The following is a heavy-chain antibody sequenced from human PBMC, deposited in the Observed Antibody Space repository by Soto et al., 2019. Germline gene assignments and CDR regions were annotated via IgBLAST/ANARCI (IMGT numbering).Heavy chain of an antibody. CDR1: GFTFSSYG. V-gene: IGHV3-33*01. J-gene: IGHJ3*02. Sequence: GGSLRLSCAASGFTFSSYGMHWVRQAPGKGLEWVAVIWYDGSNKYYADYVKGRFTISRDNSKNTLYLQMNSLRAEDTAVYYWARKGIAAAYNAFIIWGKGKMVTVSS. CDR3: ARKGIAAAYNAFII. D-gene: IGHD6-13*01. CDR2: IWYDGSNK.